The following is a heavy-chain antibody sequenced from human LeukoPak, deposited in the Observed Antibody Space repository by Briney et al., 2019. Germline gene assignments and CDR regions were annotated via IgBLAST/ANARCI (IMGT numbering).Heavy chain of an antibody. Sequence: GGSLRLSCVVSGFTFSESWMSWVRQAPGKGLGWVASLNLDGSDKYYVDSVKGRFTISRDNAKNSLYLQMDSQRVEDTAVYYCAKGKRYPDYWGQGTLVTVSS. CDR3: AKGKRYPDY. CDR2: LNLDGSDK. J-gene: IGHJ4*02. V-gene: IGHV3-7*03. D-gene: IGHD1-1*01. CDR1: GFTFSESW.